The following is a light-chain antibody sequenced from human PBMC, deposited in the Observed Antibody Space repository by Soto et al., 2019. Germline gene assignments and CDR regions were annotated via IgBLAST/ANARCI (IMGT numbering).Light chain of an antibody. CDR3: QNYNDNWT. CDR2: KAS. CDR1: QSISSW. J-gene: IGKJ2*01. Sequence: DIQMTQSPSTLSASVGDRVTITCRASQSISSWLAWYQQKPGTAPKLLIYKASTLQSGVPSRFSGSGSGTKFTLPISSLQLDVSAIYYCQNYNDNWTLGKGTKGDI. V-gene: IGKV1-5*03.